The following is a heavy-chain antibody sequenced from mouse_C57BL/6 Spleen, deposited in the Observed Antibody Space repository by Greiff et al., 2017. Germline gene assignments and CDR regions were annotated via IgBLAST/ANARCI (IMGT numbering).Heavy chain of an antibody. CDR2: INPSSGYT. J-gene: IGHJ1*03. CDR3: ARGYYGSSSYLYFEV. CDR1: GYTFTSYT. D-gene: IGHD1-1*01. V-gene: IGHV1-4*01. Sequence: QVQLKQSGAELARPGASVKMSCKASGYTFTSYTMHWVKQRPGQGLEWIGYINPSSGYTKYNQKFKDKATLTADKSSSTAYMQLSSLTSEDSAVYYCARGYYGSSSYLYFEVWGTGTTVTVSS.